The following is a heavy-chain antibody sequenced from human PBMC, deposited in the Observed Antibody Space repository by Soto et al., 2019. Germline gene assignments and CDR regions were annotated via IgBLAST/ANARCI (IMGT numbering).Heavy chain of an antibody. CDR1: GFTFSSYA. Sequence: EVQLVESGGALVQPGGSLRLSCAASGFTFSSYAIHWVRQTPGKGLEYVSAISSNAVSAYYANSVRGRFTISRDNSQNMVYLQMDSLRTEDMAVYYCARKGSATPASNWYFDLWGRGTLVSVSS. D-gene: IGHD2-2*02. CDR3: ARKGSATPASNWYFDL. CDR2: ISSNAVSA. V-gene: IGHV3-64*01. J-gene: IGHJ2*01.